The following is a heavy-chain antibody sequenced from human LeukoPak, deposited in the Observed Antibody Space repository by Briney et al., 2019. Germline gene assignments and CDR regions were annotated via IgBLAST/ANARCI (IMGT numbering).Heavy chain of an antibody. CDR3: ARDGPYSSSSGLFDY. CDR2: IYYSGST. J-gene: IGHJ4*02. CDR1: GGSISSYY. Sequence: SETLSLTCTVSGGSISSYYWSWIRQPPGKGLEWIGYIYYSGSTNYNPSLKSRVTISVDTSKNQFSLKLSSVTAADTAVYYCARDGPYSSSSGLFDYWGQGTLVTVSS. D-gene: IGHD6-6*01. V-gene: IGHV4-59*01.